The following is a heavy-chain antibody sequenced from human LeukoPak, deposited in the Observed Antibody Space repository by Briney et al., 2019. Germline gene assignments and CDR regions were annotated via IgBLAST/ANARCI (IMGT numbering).Heavy chain of an antibody. D-gene: IGHD4-17*01. CDR1: GFTFSSYA. Sequence: HSGGSLRLSCAASGFTFSSYAMSWVRQAPGKGLEWVSAISGSGGSTYCADSVKGRFTISRDNSKNTLYLQMNSLRAEDTAVYYCAKIDYGDYADYWGQGTLVTVSS. V-gene: IGHV3-23*01. CDR3: AKIDYGDYADY. J-gene: IGHJ4*02. CDR2: ISGSGGST.